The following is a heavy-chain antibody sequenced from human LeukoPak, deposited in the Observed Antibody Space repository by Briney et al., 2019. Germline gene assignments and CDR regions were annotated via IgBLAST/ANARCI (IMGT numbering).Heavy chain of an antibody. Sequence: GGSLRLSCAASGFTFSSYAMTWVRQAPGKGLEWGSTISGSGDIIYYADSVKGRFTISRDNPKNTLYLQMNSLRAEDTAVYYCAREIDDVRSSGSYLSWFDPWGQGTLVTVSS. J-gene: IGHJ5*02. CDR3: AREIDDVRSSGSYLSWFDP. V-gene: IGHV3-23*01. CDR2: ISGSGDII. D-gene: IGHD3-10*01. CDR1: GFTFSSYA.